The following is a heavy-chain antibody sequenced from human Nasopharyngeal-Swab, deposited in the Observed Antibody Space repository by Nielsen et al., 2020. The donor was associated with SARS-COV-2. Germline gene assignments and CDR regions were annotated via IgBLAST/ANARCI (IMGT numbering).Heavy chain of an antibody. CDR3: ARVYYDSSGYRED. J-gene: IGHJ4*02. CDR2: IYTSGST. D-gene: IGHD3-22*01. CDR1: GGSISSGSYY. Sequence: SETLSLTCTASGGSISSGSYYWSWIRQPAGKGLEWIGRIYTSGSTNYNPSLKSRVTISVDTSKNQFSLKLSSVTAADTAVYYCARVYYDSSGYREDWGQGTLVTVSS. V-gene: IGHV4-61*02.